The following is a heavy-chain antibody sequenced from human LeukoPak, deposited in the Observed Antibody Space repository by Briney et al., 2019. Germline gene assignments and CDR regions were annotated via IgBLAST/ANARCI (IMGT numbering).Heavy chain of an antibody. D-gene: IGHD1-26*01. V-gene: IGHV3-30*04. CDR1: GFTFSSYA. CDR2: ISYDGSNK. CDR3: AKGRGWEASYYYYYMDV. Sequence: PGGSLRLSCAASGFTFSSYAMHWVRQAPGKGPEWVAVISYDGSNKYYADSVKGRFTISRDNSKNTLYLQMNSLRAEDTAVYYCAKGRGWEASYYYYYMDVWGKGTTVTISS. J-gene: IGHJ6*03.